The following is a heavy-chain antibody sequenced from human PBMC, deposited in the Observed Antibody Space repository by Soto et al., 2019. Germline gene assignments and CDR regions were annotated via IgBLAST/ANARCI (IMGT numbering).Heavy chain of an antibody. J-gene: IGHJ6*01. V-gene: IGHV4-31*03. Sequence: SETLSLTCTVSGGSISSGGYYWSWIRQHPGKGLEWIGYIYYSGSTYYNPSLESRVTISVDTSKNQFSLKLSSVTAADTAVYYCARGDGSSSGDYYYGMDVWGQGTTVTVSS. D-gene: IGHD6-6*01. CDR2: IYYSGST. CDR1: GGSISSGGYY. CDR3: ARGDGSSSGDYYYGMDV.